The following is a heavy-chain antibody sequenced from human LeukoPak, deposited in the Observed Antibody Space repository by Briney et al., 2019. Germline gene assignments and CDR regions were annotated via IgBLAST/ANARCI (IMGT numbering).Heavy chain of an antibody. V-gene: IGHV3-48*03. J-gene: IGHJ5*02. Sequence: PGGSLRLSCAASGFTFSSYEMSWVRQAPGKGLEWVSYISSSGGTIYYADSVKGRFTISRDNAKNSLYLQMNSLEADDTAVYYCARDRQWFDHWGQGTLVTVPS. CDR1: GFTFSSYE. CDR2: ISSSGGTI. CDR3: ARDRQWFDH.